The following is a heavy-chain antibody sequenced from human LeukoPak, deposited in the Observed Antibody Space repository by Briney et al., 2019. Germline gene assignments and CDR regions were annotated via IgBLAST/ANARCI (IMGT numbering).Heavy chain of an antibody. Sequence: SETLSLTCTVSGGSFSPYYWSWIRQPPGKGLEWIGHIYYSGSTNYNPSLKSRVTISVDTSKNQFSLRLSSVTAADTAVYYCARQGRYMAAAGTPNFDYWGQGTLVTVSS. CDR1: GGSFSPYY. J-gene: IGHJ4*02. CDR3: ARQGRYMAAAGTPNFDY. D-gene: IGHD6-13*01. CDR2: IYYSGST. V-gene: IGHV4-59*08.